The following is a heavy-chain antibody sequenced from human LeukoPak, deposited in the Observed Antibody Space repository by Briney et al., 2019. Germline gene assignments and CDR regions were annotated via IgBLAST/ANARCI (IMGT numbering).Heavy chain of an antibody. J-gene: IGHJ6*02. D-gene: IGHD6-13*01. V-gene: IGHV4-31*03. Sequence: SETLSLTCTVSGGSISSGGYYWSWIRQHPGKGLEWIGYIYYSGSTYYNPSLKSRVTISVDTSKNQFSLKLSSVTAADTAVYYCARDRYSSSWYGYYGMDVWGQGTTVTVSS. CDR1: GGSISSGGYY. CDR2: IYYSGST. CDR3: ARDRYSSSWYGYYGMDV.